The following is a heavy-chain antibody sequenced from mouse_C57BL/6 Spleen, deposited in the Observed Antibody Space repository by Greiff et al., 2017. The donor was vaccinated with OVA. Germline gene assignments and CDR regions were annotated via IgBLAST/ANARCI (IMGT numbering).Heavy chain of an antibody. CDR2: IYPGDGDT. CDR3: AGDLFEWYVDF. D-gene: IGHD1-1*01. Sequence: SGPELVKPGASVKISCKASGYAFSSSWMNWVKQRPGKGLEWIGRIYPGDGDTTTNGKFKGKATLTADKSSTAAIMQLSMHTSEDAAVYFYAGDLFEWYVDFWGKGTTVTVSS. J-gene: IGHJ1*03. CDR1: GYAFSSSW. V-gene: IGHV1-82*01.